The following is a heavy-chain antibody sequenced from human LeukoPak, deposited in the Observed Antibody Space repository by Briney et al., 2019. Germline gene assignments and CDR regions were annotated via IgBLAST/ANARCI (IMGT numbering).Heavy chain of an antibody. CDR2: IYPGDSNT. CDR1: RDSFSSYW. Sequence: PGESLKISCKGSRDSFSSYWIAWVRQMPGKGLEWMGFIYPGDSNTRYSPSFQGQVTVSADKSIRTASLQWSSLKHSHTALYYCARRIPSGWYLDYWGQGTLVTVSS. V-gene: IGHV5-51*01. D-gene: IGHD6-19*01. CDR3: ARRIPSGWYLDY. J-gene: IGHJ4*02.